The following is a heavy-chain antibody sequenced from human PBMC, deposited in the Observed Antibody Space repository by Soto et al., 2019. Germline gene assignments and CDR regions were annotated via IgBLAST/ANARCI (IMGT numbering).Heavy chain of an antibody. V-gene: IGHV1-69*13. Sequence: SVKVSCKASGGTFSTNTISWVRQAPGQGLEWMGGIMPIFGSANYAQKFQGRVTITADENTRTVYMELSRLRSEDTAVYYCARQFDSDTTDYYYAYWGQGTLVTVSS. CDR1: GGTFSTNT. D-gene: IGHD3-22*01. J-gene: IGHJ4*02. CDR3: ARQFDSDTTDYYYAY. CDR2: IMPIFGSA.